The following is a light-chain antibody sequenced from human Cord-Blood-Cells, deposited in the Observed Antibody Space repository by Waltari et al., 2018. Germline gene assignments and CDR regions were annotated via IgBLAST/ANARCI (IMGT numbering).Light chain of an antibody. CDR1: QGVSSGY. V-gene: IGKV3-20*01. J-gene: IGKJ2*01. Sequence: EIVLTQSPGTLSLSPGERATLSCRASQGVSSGYLAWYQQKPGQAPRLLSYGASSRATGIPDRFSGSGSGTDFTLTISRLEPEDFAVYYCQQYGSSPYTFGQGTKLEIK. CDR3: QQYGSSPYT. CDR2: GAS.